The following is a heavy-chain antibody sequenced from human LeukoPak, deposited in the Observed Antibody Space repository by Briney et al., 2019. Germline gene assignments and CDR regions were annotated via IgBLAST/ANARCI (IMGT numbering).Heavy chain of an antibody. D-gene: IGHD6-6*01. CDR2: MNPNSGNT. CDR1: GYTLTSYD. J-gene: IGHJ5*02. Sequence: ASVKVSCKASGYTLTSYDINWVRQATGQGLEWMGWMNPNSGNTGYAQKFQGRVTFSRNTSKTTAYMELSSLRSEDTAVYYCARAIRADRRGSWFDPWGQGTLVTVSS. CDR3: ARAIRADRRGSWFDP. V-gene: IGHV1-8*01.